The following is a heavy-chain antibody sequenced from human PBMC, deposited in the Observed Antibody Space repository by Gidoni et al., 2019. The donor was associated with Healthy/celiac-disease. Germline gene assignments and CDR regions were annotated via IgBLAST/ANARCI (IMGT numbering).Heavy chain of an antibody. CDR3: VPQSGHSYPFDY. D-gene: IGHD5-18*01. J-gene: IGHJ4*02. Sequence: QVQLQQWGAGLLKPSETLSLTCAVYGGSFSGYYWSWIRQPPGKGLEWIGEINHSGNTNYNPSLKSRVTMSVDTSKNQFSLKLTSVTAADTAVYYCVPQSGHSYPFDYWGQGTLVTVSS. CDR1: GGSFSGYY. CDR2: INHSGNT. V-gene: IGHV4-34*01.